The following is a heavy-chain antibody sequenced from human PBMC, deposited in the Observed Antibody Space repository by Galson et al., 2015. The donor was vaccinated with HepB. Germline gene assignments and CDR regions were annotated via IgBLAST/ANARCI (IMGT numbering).Heavy chain of an antibody. J-gene: IGHJ4*02. Sequence: SVKVSCKASGYTFTSYTLHWVRQAPGQGLEWMGWINAGNDGTKYSQKFQGRVAVTRDTSASTVYMELSSLRSEDTAVYYCARMDPSMVRGIDSWGQGTLVTVSS. CDR1: GYTFTSYT. D-gene: IGHD3-10*01. V-gene: IGHV1-3*01. CDR2: INAGNDGT. CDR3: ARMDPSMVRGIDS.